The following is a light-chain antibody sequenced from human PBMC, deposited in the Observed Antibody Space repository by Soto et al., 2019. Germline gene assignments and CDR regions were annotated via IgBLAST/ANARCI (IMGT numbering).Light chain of an antibody. CDR3: QQYGSSPST. CDR2: GAS. CDR1: QSVSNSF. V-gene: IGKV3-20*01. Sequence: EIVLTQSPGTLSLSPGERATLSCRASQSVSNSFLAWYQQAPGQAPRLLIYGASSRATGIPDRFSGSGSGTDFTLTISRLEPEDFAVYFCQQYGSSPSTFGQGTKVEIK. J-gene: IGKJ1*01.